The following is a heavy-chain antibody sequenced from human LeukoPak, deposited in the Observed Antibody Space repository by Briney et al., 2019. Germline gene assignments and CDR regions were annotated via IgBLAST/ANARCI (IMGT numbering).Heavy chain of an antibody. CDR1: GGTFSSYA. D-gene: IGHD2-15*01. CDR2: IIPILGIA. V-gene: IGHV1-69*04. Sequence: SVNVSCKASGGTFSSYAISWVRQAPGQGLEWMGRIIPILGIANYAQKFQGRVTITADKSTSTAYMELSSLRSEDTAVYYCARDCLGGGSCIDFDYWGQGTLVTVSS. CDR3: ARDCLGGGSCIDFDY. J-gene: IGHJ4*02.